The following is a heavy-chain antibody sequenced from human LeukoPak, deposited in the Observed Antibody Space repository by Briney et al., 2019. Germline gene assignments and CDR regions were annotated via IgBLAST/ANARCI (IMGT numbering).Heavy chain of an antibody. CDR2: INTDGSST. D-gene: IGHD3-22*01. CDR3: VRSYKSGYSYLDF. Sequence: PGGSLRLSCAASGFTFSTYWMHWVRRAPGKGLVWVSHINTDGSSTNYADSVKGRFTISRDNAKNTLYLQMNSLRAEDTAVYYCVRSYKSGYSYLDFWGQGTLVTVSS. CDR1: GFTFSTYW. J-gene: IGHJ4*02. V-gene: IGHV3-74*01.